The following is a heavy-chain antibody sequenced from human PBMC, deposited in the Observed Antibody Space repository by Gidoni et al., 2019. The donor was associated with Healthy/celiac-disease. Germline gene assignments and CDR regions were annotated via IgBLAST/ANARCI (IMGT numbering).Heavy chain of an antibody. J-gene: IGHJ6*02. CDR2: ISAYNGNT. V-gene: IGHV1-18*01. Sequence: QVQLVQSGAEVKKPGASVKVSCKASGYTFTSYGISWVRQAPGQGLEWMGWISAYNGNTNYAQKLQGRVTMTTDTSTSTAYMELRSLRSDDTAVYYCARDPTVKYYYYYGMDVWGQGTTVTVSS. CDR1: GYTFTSYG. D-gene: IGHD4-17*01. CDR3: ARDPTVKYYYYYGMDV.